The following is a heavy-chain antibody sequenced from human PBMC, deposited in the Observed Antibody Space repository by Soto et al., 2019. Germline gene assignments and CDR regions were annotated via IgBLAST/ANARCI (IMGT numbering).Heavy chain of an antibody. J-gene: IGHJ4*02. D-gene: IGHD2-8*01. CDR3: ARHPGYAVPTVYATHDFDY. Sequence: QLQLQESGPGLVKPSETLSLTCTVSGDSISSDNYYCGWIRQPPGKGLEWIGSIDYTGSTYYNPSLKSRVTMSVDTSMGQFSLKLSSVTAADTAVYYCARHPGYAVPTVYATHDFDYWGQGILVTVST. V-gene: IGHV4-39*01. CDR1: GDSISSDNYY. CDR2: IDYTGST.